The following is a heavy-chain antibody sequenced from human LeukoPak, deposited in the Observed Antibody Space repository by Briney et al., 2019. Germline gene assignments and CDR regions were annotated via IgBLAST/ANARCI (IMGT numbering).Heavy chain of an antibody. J-gene: IGHJ4*02. CDR3: ARVDSSGWTIDY. Sequence: SETLSLTCTVSGGSISSGGYYWSWIRQPPGKGLEWIGYIYHSGSTYYNPSLKSRVTISVDRSKNQFSLKLSSVTAADTAVYYCARVDSSGWTIDYWGQGTLVTVSS. CDR1: GGSISSGGYY. D-gene: IGHD6-19*01. CDR2: IYHSGST. V-gene: IGHV4-30-2*01.